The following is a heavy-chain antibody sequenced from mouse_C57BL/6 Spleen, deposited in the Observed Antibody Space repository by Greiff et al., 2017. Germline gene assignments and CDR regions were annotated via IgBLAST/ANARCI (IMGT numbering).Heavy chain of an antibody. CDR1: GYTFTSYW. J-gene: IGHJ3*01. CDR2: IDPSDSYT. V-gene: IGHV1-69*01. Sequence: VQLQQPGAELVMPGASVKLSCKASGYTFTSYWMHWVKQRPGQGLEWIGEIDPSDSYTNYNQKFKGKSTLTVDKSSSTAYMQLSSLTSEDSAVYYCARTGYDYVGFAYWGQGTLVTVSA. D-gene: IGHD2-4*01. CDR3: ARTGYDYVGFAY.